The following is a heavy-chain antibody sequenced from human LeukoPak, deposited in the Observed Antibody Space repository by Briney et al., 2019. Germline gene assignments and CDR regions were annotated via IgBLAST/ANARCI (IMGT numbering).Heavy chain of an antibody. D-gene: IGHD1-20*01. V-gene: IGHV3-21*01. J-gene: IGHJ5*02. Sequence: PGGSLRLSCAASGSTFSSYSMSWVRQAPGKGLEWVSSISSTSSYIYYADSVKGRFTISRDNAKNSLYLQMNSLRAEDTAVYYCAREDYKWNDVRWFDPWGQGTLVTVSS. CDR2: ISSTSSYI. CDR1: GSTFSSYS. CDR3: AREDYKWNDVRWFDP.